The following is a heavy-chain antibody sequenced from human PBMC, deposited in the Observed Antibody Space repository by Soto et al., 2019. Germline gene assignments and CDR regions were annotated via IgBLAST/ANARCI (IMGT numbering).Heavy chain of an antibody. CDR2: INAGNGKT. V-gene: IGHV1-3*01. J-gene: IGHJ4*02. CDR3: ARDVTGMASFDY. Sequence: ASVKVSCKASGYTFTSYAMHWVRQAPGQRLEWMGWINAGNGKTKYSQKFQGRVTITRDTSASTAYMAMSSLRSEDSAVYYCARDVTGMASFDYWGQGTLVTVSS. CDR1: GYTFTSYA. D-gene: IGHD1-1*01.